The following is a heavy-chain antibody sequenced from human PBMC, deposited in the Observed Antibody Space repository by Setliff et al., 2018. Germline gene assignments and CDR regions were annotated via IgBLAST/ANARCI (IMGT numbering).Heavy chain of an antibody. Sequence: GGSLRLSCAASGFIFSSYWMSWVRQAPGKGLEWVANIKQDGSEKYYVDSVKGRFTISRDNSKNTLYLQMNSLRPEDTAVYYCGRVVARPVAGKWHFDYWGQGTLVTVSS. CDR1: GFIFSSYW. CDR3: GRVVARPVAGKWHFDY. D-gene: IGHD6-19*01. V-gene: IGHV3-7*01. CDR2: IKQDGSEK. J-gene: IGHJ4*02.